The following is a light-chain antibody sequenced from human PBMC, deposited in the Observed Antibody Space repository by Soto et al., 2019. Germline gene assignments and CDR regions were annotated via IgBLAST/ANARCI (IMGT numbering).Light chain of an antibody. CDR3: QLFDRSTGV. CDR2: RDT. Sequence: SYELTRPLSVSVALGQTARITGGGNNIGSKNVHWYQQKPGQAPVLVIYRDTNRPSGIPERFSGSNSGNTATLTISRAQGGDEADYYCQLFDRSTGVFGGGTPLTVL. V-gene: IGLV3-9*01. J-gene: IGLJ2*01. CDR1: NIGSKN.